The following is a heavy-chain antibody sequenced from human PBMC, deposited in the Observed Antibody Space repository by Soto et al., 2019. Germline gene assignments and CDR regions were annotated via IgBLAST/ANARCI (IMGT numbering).Heavy chain of an antibody. CDR3: ARTGDGHHDFLDY. J-gene: IGHJ4*02. V-gene: IGHV3-7*01. Sequence: GGSLRLSCAASGFTFSDYYMSWTRQAPGKGLEWVANINQDGNEDNLLDSVKGRFTISRDNAKNSLFLQMNSLRVDDTAVYYCARTGDGHHDFLDYWGQGALVTVSS. CDR2: INQDGNED. D-gene: IGHD1-1*01. CDR1: GFTFSDYY.